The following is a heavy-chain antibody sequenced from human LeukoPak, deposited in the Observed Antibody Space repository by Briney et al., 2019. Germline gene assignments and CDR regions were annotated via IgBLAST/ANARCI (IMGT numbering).Heavy chain of an antibody. CDR3: ANGNRCTSPNCLGYYYFYMDV. CDR2: ISSSGRTI. J-gene: IGHJ6*03. CDR1: GFTFSSYE. V-gene: IGHV3-48*03. D-gene: IGHD2-8*01. Sequence: GGSLRLSCAASGFTFSSYEMNWVRQAPGKGLEWVAYISSSGRTIYYADSVKGRFTISRDNAKNSLYLQMNSLRAEDTAVYYCANGNRCTSPNCLGYYYFYMDVWGKGTTVTVSS.